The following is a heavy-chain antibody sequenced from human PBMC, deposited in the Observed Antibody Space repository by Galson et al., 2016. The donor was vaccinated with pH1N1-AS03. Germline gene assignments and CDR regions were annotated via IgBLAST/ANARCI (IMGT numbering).Heavy chain of an antibody. D-gene: IGHD1-1*01. CDR2: ISGSGLST. CDR3: CKKEKGVQSGFMDV. V-gene: IGHV3-23*01. J-gene: IGHJ6*02. CDR1: GFIFSNYG. Sequence: SLRLSCAASGFIFSNYGMIWVRQAPGKGLEWVSYISGSGLSTYYLDSVKGRFTISRDNSKKTVYLQMNTLRAEDTAVYYCCKKEKGVQSGFMDVWGQGTTVTVSS.